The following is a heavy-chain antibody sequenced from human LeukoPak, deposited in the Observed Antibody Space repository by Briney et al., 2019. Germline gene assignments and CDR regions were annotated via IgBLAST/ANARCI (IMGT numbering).Heavy chain of an antibody. Sequence: PSETLSLTCTVSGGSISSYYWSWIRQPPGKGLEWIGYIYYSGSTYYNPSLKSRVTISVDTSKNQFSLKLSSVTAADTAVYYCASSSGWYYFDYWGQGTLVTVSS. CDR3: ASSSGWYYFDY. D-gene: IGHD6-19*01. CDR2: IYYSGST. J-gene: IGHJ4*02. V-gene: IGHV4-59*12. CDR1: GGSISSYY.